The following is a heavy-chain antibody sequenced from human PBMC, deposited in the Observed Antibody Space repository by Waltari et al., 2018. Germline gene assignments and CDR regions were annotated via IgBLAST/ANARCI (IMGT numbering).Heavy chain of an antibody. CDR3: ARFTQVAGSSLLDY. D-gene: IGHD6-19*01. CDR1: GGSSTSSLDY. CDR2: INCRGAT. V-gene: IGHV4-39*01. Sequence: QLQLQESGQGLVKPSEHLSLTCTVSGGSSTSSLDYCGWIRQPPGKRFEWIGIINCRGATDCNPSLRSQVTMYVDMAKNQFSLKLTSVTAADTAVYYCARFTQVAGSSLLDYWGQGTLVTVSS. J-gene: IGHJ4*02.